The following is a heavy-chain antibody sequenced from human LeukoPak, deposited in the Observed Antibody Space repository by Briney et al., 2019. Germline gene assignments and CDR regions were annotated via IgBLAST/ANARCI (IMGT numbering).Heavy chain of an antibody. J-gene: IGHJ4*02. CDR1: GFIFDDYA. CDR3: ATSPGLGYSSSLTGVDY. V-gene: IGHV3-9*01. D-gene: IGHD6-6*01. CDR2: ISWNSVSK. Sequence: PGGSLRLSCVASGFIFDDYAMHWVRQAPGKGLEWVSGISWNSVSKGYADSVKGRFTISRDNAKNSLYLQMNSLRAEDTAVYYCATSPGLGYSSSLTGVDYWGQGTLVTVSS.